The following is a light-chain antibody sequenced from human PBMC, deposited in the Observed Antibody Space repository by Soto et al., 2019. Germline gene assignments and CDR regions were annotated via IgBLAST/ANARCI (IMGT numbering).Light chain of an antibody. V-gene: IGLV2-11*01. CDR3: CSYAGSSSYV. Sequence: QSALTQPRSVSGAPGQSGTISCTRTSSDIGGYNYVSWYQQHPGKAPKLMIYTVTKRPSGVPDRFSGSKSDNTASLTISGLQADDEDDYYCCSYAGSSSYVFGTGTKVTVL. CDR1: SSDIGGYNY. CDR2: TVT. J-gene: IGLJ1*01.